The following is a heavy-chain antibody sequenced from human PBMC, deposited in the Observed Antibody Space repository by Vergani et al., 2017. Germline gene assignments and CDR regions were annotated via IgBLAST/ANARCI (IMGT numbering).Heavy chain of an antibody. CDR2: IYAGDSDV. Sequence: EKPLVQSGSETKKPGESLKISCQAFGYIFSNFWIGWVRQRPGKGLEWMGIIYAGDSDVRYSPSFQGQVTMSVDKSLSTAYLQWSSLKASDTATYYCAKTHDFSSLYSSYNWFDPWGQGTQVTVSS. CDR3: AKTHDFSSLYSSYNWFDP. D-gene: IGHD3-3*01. J-gene: IGHJ5*02. V-gene: IGHV5-51*01. CDR1: GYIFSNFW.